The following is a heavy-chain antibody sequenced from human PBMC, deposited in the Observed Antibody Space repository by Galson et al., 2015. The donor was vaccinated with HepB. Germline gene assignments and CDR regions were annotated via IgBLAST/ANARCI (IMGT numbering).Heavy chain of an antibody. CDR3: ARGVVGDIVVVPAAIVPHYYMDV. D-gene: IGHD2-2*01. CDR2: INPSGGST. Sequence: SVKVSCKASGYKFTSYYMHWVRQAPGQGLEWMGIINPSGGSTDYAQKFRGRLTMTRDTSTSTVFMELSSLRSEDTAVYYCARGVVGDIVVVPAAIVPHYYMDVWGKGTTVTVSS. V-gene: IGHV1-46*01. J-gene: IGHJ6*03. CDR1: GYKFTSYY.